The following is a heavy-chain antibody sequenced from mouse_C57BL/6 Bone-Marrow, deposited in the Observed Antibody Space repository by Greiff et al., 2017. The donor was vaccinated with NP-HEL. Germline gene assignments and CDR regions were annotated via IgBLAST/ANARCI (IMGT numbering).Heavy chain of an antibody. Sequence: EVKLMESEGGLVQPGSSLKLSCTASGFTFSDYYMAWVRQVPEKGLEWVANINYDGSSTYYLDSLKSRFIISRDNAKNILYLQMSSLKSEDTATYYCARNQGYDSSVYYFDYWGKGTTLTVSS. V-gene: IGHV5-16*01. CDR2: INYDGSST. CDR1: GFTFSDYY. CDR3: ARNQGYDSSVYYFDY. J-gene: IGHJ2*01. D-gene: IGHD1-1*01.